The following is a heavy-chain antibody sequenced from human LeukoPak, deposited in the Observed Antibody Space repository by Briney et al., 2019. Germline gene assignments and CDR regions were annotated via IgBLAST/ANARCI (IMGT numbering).Heavy chain of an antibody. D-gene: IGHD2-15*01. J-gene: IGHJ5*02. V-gene: IGHV3-11*04. CDR3: ARGAAGNWFDP. Sequence: PGGPLRLSCAASGFTFSDYYMTWIRQAPGKGLEWVSYISNTGSSIYYADSVKGRFTISRDNAKNSLYLQMNSMRAEDTAVYYCARGAAGNWFDPWGQGTLVTVSS. CDR1: GFTFSDYY. CDR2: ISNTGSSI.